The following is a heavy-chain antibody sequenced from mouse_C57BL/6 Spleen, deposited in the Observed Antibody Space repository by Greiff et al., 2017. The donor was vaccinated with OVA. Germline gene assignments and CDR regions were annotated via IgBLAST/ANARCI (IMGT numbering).Heavy chain of an antibody. CDR3: ARPLFITTVNAMDY. CDR2: ISSGSSTI. CDR1: GFTFSDYG. V-gene: IGHV5-17*01. J-gene: IGHJ4*01. D-gene: IGHD1-1*01. Sequence: EVMLVESGGGLVKPGGSLKLSCAASGFTFSDYGMHWVRQAPEKGLEWVAYISSGSSTIYYADTVKGRFTISRDNAKNTLFLQMTSLRSEDTAMYYCARPLFITTVNAMDYWGQGTSVTVSS.